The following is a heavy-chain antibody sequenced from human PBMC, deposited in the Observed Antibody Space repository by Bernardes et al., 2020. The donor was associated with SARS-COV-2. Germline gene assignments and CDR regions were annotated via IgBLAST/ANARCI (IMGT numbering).Heavy chain of an antibody. J-gene: IGHJ4*02. CDR3: AREAAAAAPSDY. D-gene: IGHD6-13*01. Sequence: GGSLRLSCAASGFFFSDYAMSWVRQAPGKGLEWISIFSGAGDTTYYADSVKGRFTISRDNSRNTLSLQMSNVRAEDTAVYYCAREAAAAAPSDYWGQGTLVTVSS. CDR1: GFFFSDYA. CDR2: FSGAGDTT. V-gene: IGHV3-23*01.